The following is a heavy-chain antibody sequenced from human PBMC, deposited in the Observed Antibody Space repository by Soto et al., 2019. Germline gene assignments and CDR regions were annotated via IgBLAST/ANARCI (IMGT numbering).Heavy chain of an antibody. D-gene: IGHD2-2*01. Sequence: PGESLKISCKGSGYSFTSYWIGWVRQMPGKGLEWMGIIYPGDSDTRYSPSFQGQVTISADKSISTAYLQWSSPKASDTAMYYCARGASISTRSYYYYGMDVWGQGTTVTVSS. CDR2: IYPGDSDT. J-gene: IGHJ6*02. CDR1: GYSFTSYW. CDR3: ARGASISTRSYYYYGMDV. V-gene: IGHV5-51*01.